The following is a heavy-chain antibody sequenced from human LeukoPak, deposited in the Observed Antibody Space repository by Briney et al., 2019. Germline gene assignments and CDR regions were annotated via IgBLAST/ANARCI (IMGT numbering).Heavy chain of an antibody. Sequence: AASVKVSCKASGYIFTDHSFHWVRQAPGQGLEWMGWIRPTDGATKVAQKFQGRVTLTRDTSISTVYMEMSGLRFDDTAMYYCARGRYRYSYDYWGQGTLVTVSS. D-gene: IGHD1-26*01. CDR3: ARGRYRYSYDY. CDR1: GYIFTDHS. V-gene: IGHV1-2*02. J-gene: IGHJ4*02. CDR2: IRPTDGAT.